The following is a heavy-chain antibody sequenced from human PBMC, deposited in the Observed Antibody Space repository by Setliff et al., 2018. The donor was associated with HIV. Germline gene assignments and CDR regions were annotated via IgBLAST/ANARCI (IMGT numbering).Heavy chain of an antibody. CDR1: AYSFTTFW. V-gene: IGHV5-51*01. D-gene: IGHD1-1*01. CDR2: IYPGDSDT. J-gene: IGHJ6*02. Sequence: HGESLKISCKGSAYSFTTFWIAWVRQMPGKGLEWMGIIYPGDSDTTYSPSFQGQVTISVDKSISTAYLQWSSLKASDSAMYYCARQTVHTTHSLDFGSPNRDYYYGMDVWGQGTTVTVS. CDR3: ARQTVHTTHSLDFGSPNRDYYYGMDV.